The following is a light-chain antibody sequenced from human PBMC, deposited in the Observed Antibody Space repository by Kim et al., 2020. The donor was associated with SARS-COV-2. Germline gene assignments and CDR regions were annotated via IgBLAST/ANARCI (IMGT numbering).Light chain of an antibody. V-gene: IGKV3-20*01. J-gene: IGKJ5*01. Sequence: PGERATLSYTASQIIDNKYFAWYQQKPGQAPRLLIFGTSSRAAGVPDRFRGSGSGTDFALTISRLEPEDLAVYYCQHYGTSVPITFGQGTRLEIK. CDR2: GTS. CDR1: QIIDNKY. CDR3: QHYGTSVPIT.